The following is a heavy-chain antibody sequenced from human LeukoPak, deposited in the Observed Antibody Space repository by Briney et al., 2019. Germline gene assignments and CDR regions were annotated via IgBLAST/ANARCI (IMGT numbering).Heavy chain of an antibody. D-gene: IGHD3-22*01. CDR3: AKDRGEGTDYYDSVDYGMDV. J-gene: IGHJ6*02. Sequence: PGGSLRLSCAASGFIFSSYAMSWVRQAPGKGLEWVSVISGSGGNTYYAESVKGRFTISRDNSKNTLYVQMKSLRVDDTAVYYCAKDRGEGTDYYDSVDYGMDVWGQGTTVTVSS. V-gene: IGHV3-23*01. CDR2: ISGSGGNT. CDR1: GFIFSSYA.